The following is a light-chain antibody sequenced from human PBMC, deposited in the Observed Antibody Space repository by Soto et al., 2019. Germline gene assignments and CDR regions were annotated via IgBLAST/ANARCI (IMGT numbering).Light chain of an antibody. CDR2: DAS. CDR1: QSIGRF. Sequence: DIQMTQSPSTLSASVGDRVTITCRAGQSIGRFLAWYQHQPAKARKLLIYDASTLESGVPSRFSGTGSGTEFTFSITRLQPEDFGTYYCQQCYMGWTFGQGTKVDIK. J-gene: IGKJ1*01. CDR3: QQCYMGWT. V-gene: IGKV1-5*01.